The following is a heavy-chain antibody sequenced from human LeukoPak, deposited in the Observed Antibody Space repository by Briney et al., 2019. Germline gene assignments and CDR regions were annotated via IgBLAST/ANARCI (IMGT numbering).Heavy chain of an antibody. V-gene: IGHV1-2*02. CDR1: GYTFTGYY. CDR3: ARVTYYYDSSGSP. D-gene: IGHD3-22*01. Sequence: ASVKVSCKASGYTFTGYYMHWVRQAPGQGLEWMGWINPNSGGTNYAQKFQGRVTMTRDTSISTAYMELSRLRPDDTAVYYCARVTYYYDSSGSPWGQGTLVTVSS. CDR2: INPNSGGT. J-gene: IGHJ5*02.